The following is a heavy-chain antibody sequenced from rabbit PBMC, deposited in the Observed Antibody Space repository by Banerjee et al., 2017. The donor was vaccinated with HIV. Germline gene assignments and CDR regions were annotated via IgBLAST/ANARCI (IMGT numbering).Heavy chain of an antibody. Sequence: QEQLEESGGDLVKPEGSLTLTCTASGFSFSYNYVMCWVRQPPGKGLEWIACIYAGSSGTTYYASWAKGRFTISKTSSTTVTLQMTSLTAADTATYFCARDSSYIFSSGYYDLWGPGTLVTVS. CDR2: IYAGSSGTT. CDR1: GFSFSYNYV. CDR3: ARDSSYIFSSGYYDL. J-gene: IGHJ4*01. V-gene: IGHV1S45*01. D-gene: IGHD1-1*01.